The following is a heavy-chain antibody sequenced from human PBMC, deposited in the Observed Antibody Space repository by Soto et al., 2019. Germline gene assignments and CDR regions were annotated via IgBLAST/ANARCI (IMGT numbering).Heavy chain of an antibody. Sequence: SETLSLTEAVYAGSFGGSYWSWIRQPPGKGLEWIVEINHSGSTNYNPSLKSRVTIFLDTSKNQFSLRLSSVTAANTAVYYCARRRGGTYDAFDIWGQGTLVTVS. CDR2: INHSGST. D-gene: IGHD3-16*01. J-gene: IGHJ3*02. V-gene: IGHV4-34*01. CDR3: ARRRGGTYDAFDI. CDR1: AGSFGGSY.